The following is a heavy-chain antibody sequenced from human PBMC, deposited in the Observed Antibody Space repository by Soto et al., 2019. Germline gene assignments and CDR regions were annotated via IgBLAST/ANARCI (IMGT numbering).Heavy chain of an antibody. J-gene: IGHJ4*02. CDR2: ISSNGGST. D-gene: IGHD2-15*01. Sequence: GGSLRLSCAASGFTFSSYAMHWVRQAPGKGLEYVSAISSNGGSTYYANSVKGRFTISRDNSKNPLYLQMGSPRAEDRAVYYCARVVRAERSHSCCGGSCCSPYYFDYWGQGTLVP. V-gene: IGHV3-64*01. CDR3: ARVVRAERSHSCCGGSCCSPYYFDY. CDR1: GFTFSSYA.